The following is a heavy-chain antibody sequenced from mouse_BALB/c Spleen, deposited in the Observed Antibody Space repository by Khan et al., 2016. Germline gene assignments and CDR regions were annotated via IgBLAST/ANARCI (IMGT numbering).Heavy chain of an antibody. V-gene: IGHV3-8*02. CDR3: ARSVRATMDY. Sequence: EVQLQESGPSLVKPSQTLSLTCSVTDDSITSGYWNWIRKFPGNKLEYMGYISDSGSNYYTPSLKSRISITRDTSKNQYYLQLNSVTTEDTATYYWARSVRATMDYWGQGTSVTVSS. CDR2: ISDSGSN. CDR1: DDSITSGY. J-gene: IGHJ4*01. D-gene: IGHD3-1*01.